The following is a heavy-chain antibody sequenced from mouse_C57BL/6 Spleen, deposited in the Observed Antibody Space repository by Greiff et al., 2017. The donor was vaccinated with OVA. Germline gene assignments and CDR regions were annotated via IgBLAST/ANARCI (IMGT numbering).Heavy chain of an antibody. D-gene: IGHD1-1*01. CDR2: INPNNGGT. CDR3: ARIRFITTVRYAMDY. V-gene: IGHV1-26*01. CDR1: GYTFTDYY. Sequence: EVQLQQSGPELVKPGASVKISCKASGYTFTDYYMNWVKQSHGKSLEWIGDINPNNGGTSYNQKFKGKATLTVDKSSSTAYMELRSLTSEDSAVYYCARIRFITTVRYAMDYWGQGTSVTVSS. J-gene: IGHJ4*01.